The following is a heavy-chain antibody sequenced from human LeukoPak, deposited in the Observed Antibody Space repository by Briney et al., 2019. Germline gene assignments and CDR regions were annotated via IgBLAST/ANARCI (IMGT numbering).Heavy chain of an antibody. J-gene: IGHJ4*02. CDR3: ARGRQYRNYYDSSGYYYYGY. CDR2: INHSGST. V-gene: IGHV4-34*01. Sequence: PSETLSLTCAVYGGSFSGYYWSWIRQPPGKGLEWNGEINHSGSTNYNPSLKSRVTISVDTSKNRFSLTLSSVTAADTAVYYCARGRQYRNYYDSSGYYYYGYWGQGTLVTVSS. D-gene: IGHD3-22*01. CDR1: GGSFSGYY.